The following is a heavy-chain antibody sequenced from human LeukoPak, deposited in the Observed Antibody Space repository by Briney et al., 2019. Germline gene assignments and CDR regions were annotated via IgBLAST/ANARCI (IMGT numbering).Heavy chain of an antibody. CDR1: GFTFNTYW. D-gene: IGHD1-26*01. CDR3: AKEGGSQWWEQNAFDI. J-gene: IGHJ3*02. CDR2: IKQDGSQK. V-gene: IGHV3-7*01. Sequence: PGGSLRLSCAASGFTFNTYWMSWVRQAPGKRLEWVANIKQDGSQKYYVDSVKGRFTISRDNSKNTLYLQMNSLRAEDTAVYYCAKEGGSQWWEQNAFDIWGQGTMVTVSS.